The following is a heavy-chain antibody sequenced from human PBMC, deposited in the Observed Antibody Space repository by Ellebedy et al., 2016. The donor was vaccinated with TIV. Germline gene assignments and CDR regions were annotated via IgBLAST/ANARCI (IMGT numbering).Heavy chain of an antibody. D-gene: IGHD6-13*01. CDR1: GYSFTSYW. CDR3: ARPRPEQQLVLGYYFDY. V-gene: IGHV5-51*01. J-gene: IGHJ4*02. Sequence: GGSLRLSCKGSGYSFTSYWIGWVRQMPGKGLEWMGIIYPGDSDTRYSPSFQGQVTISADKSISTAYLQWSSLKASGTAMYYCARPRPEQQLVLGYYFDYWGQGTLVTVSS. CDR2: IYPGDSDT.